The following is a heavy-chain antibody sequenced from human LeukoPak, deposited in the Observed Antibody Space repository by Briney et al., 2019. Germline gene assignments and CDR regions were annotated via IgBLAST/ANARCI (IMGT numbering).Heavy chain of an antibody. D-gene: IGHD1-7*01. CDR3: ARDRLEGGDWNYLSWFDP. Sequence: SETLSLTCAVYGGSFSGYYWSWIRQPPGKGLEWIGEINHSGSTNYNPSLKSRGTISVDKSKNQFSLKLSSVTAADTAVYYCARDRLEGGDWNYLSWFDPWGQGTLVTVSS. J-gene: IGHJ5*02. CDR2: INHSGST. CDR1: GGSFSGYY. V-gene: IGHV4-34*01.